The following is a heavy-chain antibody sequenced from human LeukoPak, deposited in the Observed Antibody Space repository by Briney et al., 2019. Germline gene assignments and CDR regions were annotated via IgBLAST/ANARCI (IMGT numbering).Heavy chain of an antibody. CDR3: AKVEDSSGYAYFFDY. V-gene: IGHV3-23*01. CDR1: GFTFSSYA. Sequence: GGSLRLSCAASGFTFSSYAMSWVRQAPGKGLEWVSAISGSGGRTYYADSVKGRFTISRDNSKNTLYLQMNSLRAEDTAVYYCAKVEDSSGYAYFFDYWRQGTLDTVSS. CDR2: ISGSGGRT. D-gene: IGHD3-22*01. J-gene: IGHJ4*02.